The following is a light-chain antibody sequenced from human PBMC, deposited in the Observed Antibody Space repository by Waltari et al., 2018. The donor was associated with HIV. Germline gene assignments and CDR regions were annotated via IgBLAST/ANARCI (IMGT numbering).Light chain of an antibody. CDR3: QQYDYLLNLT. V-gene: IGKV1-33*01. CDR1: QDISNY. Sequence: DIQMTQSPSSLSASVGDRVTITCQASQDISNYLNWYQQKPGKAPKLLIYDASTLETGVPSRFSASGSGTHFTFTISSLQPEDIATYYCQQYDYLLNLTFGGGTKVEIK. J-gene: IGKJ4*01. CDR2: DAS.